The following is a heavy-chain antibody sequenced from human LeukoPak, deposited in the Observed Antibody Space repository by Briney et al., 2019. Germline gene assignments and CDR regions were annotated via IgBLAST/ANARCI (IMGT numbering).Heavy chain of an antibody. J-gene: IGHJ5*02. Sequence: SETLSLTCTVSGGSISSGPYYWAWIRQPPGKGLEWIGSIYYTGSTYKNPSLKSRVTISIDTSKNQFSLKLSSVTAADTAVYYCAGGGYYGSGNDFRFDPWGQGTLVTVSS. CDR2: IYYTGST. D-gene: IGHD3-10*01. CDR1: GGSISSGPYY. V-gene: IGHV4-39*07. CDR3: AGGGYYGSGNDFRFDP.